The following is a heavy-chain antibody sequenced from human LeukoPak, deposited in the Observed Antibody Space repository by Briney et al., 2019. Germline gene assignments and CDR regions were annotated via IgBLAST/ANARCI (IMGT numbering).Heavy chain of an antibody. J-gene: IGHJ4*02. CDR3: TRVGYIDEGIDY. D-gene: IGHD5-24*01. CDR1: GFPFSSYW. V-gene: IGHV3-7*04. CDR2: IKQDGSKK. Sequence: RGSLRLSCVASGFPFSSYWITWVRQAPGKGREWVANIKQDGSKKSYVDSGKGRFTISRDNAKNSLYLQMSSLRAEDTAIYYCTRVGYIDEGIDYWGQGTLVTVSS.